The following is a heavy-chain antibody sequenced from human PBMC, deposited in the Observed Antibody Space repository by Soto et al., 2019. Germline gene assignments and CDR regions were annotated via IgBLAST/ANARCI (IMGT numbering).Heavy chain of an antibody. J-gene: IGHJ5*02. CDR2: IYYSGST. CDR3: ARIDPPLMLAWFDP. D-gene: IGHD2-8*01. V-gene: IGHV4-59*01. CDR1: GGSISSNY. Sequence: QVQLQESGPGLVKVSETLSLTCTVSGGSISSNYWSWIRQPPGKGLEWIGYIYYSGSTNYNSSLKSRVTISVHTSKNQFSLKLTSVTAADTAVYYCARIDPPLMLAWFDPWGQGTLVTVSS.